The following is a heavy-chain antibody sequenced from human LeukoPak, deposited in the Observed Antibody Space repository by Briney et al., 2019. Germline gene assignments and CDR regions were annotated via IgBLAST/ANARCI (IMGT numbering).Heavy chain of an antibody. V-gene: IGHV1-2*02. CDR3: ARDQRDYGTADY. D-gene: IGHD4-17*01. Sequence: GASVTVSCKASGYTFTGYYLHWVRQAPGQGLEWMGWINPNSGGTNYAQKFQGRVTMTRDTSITTAYMELNRLRSDDTAMYFCARDQRDYGTADYWGQGTLVTVSS. CDR1: GYTFTGYY. J-gene: IGHJ4*02. CDR2: INPNSGGT.